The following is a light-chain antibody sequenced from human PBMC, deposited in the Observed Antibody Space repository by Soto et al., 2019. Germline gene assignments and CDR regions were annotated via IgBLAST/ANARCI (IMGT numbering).Light chain of an antibody. CDR1: QSISSW. CDR2: DAS. V-gene: IGKV1-5*01. J-gene: IGKJ1*01. Sequence: DIQMTQSPSTLSASVGDRVTITCRASQSISSWLAWYQQRPGKAPNLLIYDASILEGGVPSRFSGSGSGTEFTLTISSLQPDDFATYYCQQYNRYSWTFGQGTKVEIK. CDR3: QQYNRYSWT.